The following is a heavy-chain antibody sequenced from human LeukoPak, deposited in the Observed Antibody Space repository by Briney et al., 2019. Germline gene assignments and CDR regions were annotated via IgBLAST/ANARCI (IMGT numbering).Heavy chain of an antibody. CDR3: AKEFSGGWSFDY. V-gene: IGHV3-7*03. CDR2: IKQDGSEK. Sequence: GGSLRLSCAGSGFTFRSHWMSWVRQAPGKGLEWVANIKQDGSEKYYVDSVKGRFTISRDNAKNSLYLQMNSLRAEDTAVYYCAKEFSGGWSFDYWGQGTLVTVSS. J-gene: IGHJ4*02. D-gene: IGHD6-19*01. CDR1: GFTFRSHW.